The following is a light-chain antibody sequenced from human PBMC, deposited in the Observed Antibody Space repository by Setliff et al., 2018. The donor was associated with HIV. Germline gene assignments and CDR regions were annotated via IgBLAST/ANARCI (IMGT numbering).Light chain of an antibody. Sequence: LTQPSSVSVAPGKTASITCGGNNIGSKSVHWYQQKPGQAPVLVIYNDSDRPSGIPERLSGSNSGTTATLTISRVEAGDEADYYCQAWDSSSEHYVFGTGTKVTV. V-gene: IGLV3-21*04. J-gene: IGLJ1*01. CDR3: QAWDSSSEHYV. CDR2: NDS. CDR1: NIGSKS.